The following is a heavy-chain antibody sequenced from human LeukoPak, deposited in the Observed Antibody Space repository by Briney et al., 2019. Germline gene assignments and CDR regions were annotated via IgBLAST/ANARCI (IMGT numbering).Heavy chain of an antibody. CDR2: IIPIFGTA. Sequence: SVKVSFKASGGTFISYAISWVRQAPGQGLEWMGGIIPIFGTANYAQKFQGRVTITTDESTSTAYMELSSLRSEDTAVYYCARGDAEYYYDSSCGYWGQGTLVTVSS. V-gene: IGHV1-69*05. CDR3: ARGDAEYYYDSSCGY. D-gene: IGHD3-22*01. J-gene: IGHJ4*02. CDR1: GGTFISYA.